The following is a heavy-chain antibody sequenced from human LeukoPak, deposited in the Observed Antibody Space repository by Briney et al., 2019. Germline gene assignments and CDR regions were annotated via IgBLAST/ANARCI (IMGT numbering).Heavy chain of an antibody. J-gene: IGHJ4*02. CDR3: ARGYCTNGVCYHFDY. V-gene: IGHV1-69*06. CDR2: IIPIFGTA. CDR1: GGTFSSYA. Sequence: SVKVSCKASGGTFSSYAISWVRQAPGQGLEWMGGIIPIFGTANYAQKFQGRVTITADKSTGTAYMDLRSLRSDDTAVYYCARGYCTNGVCYHFDYWGQGTLVTVSS. D-gene: IGHD2-8*01.